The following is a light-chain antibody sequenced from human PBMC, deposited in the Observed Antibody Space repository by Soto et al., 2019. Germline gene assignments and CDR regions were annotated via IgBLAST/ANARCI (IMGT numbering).Light chain of an antibody. CDR1: SSDVGGYNS. Sequence: QSALTQPPSASGSPGQSVTISCAGTSSDVGGYNSVSWYQHHSGKAPKLMIYDVNVRTSGVPDRFSGSKSGNTASLTVSGLQADDEADYYCSSYAGTNNVIFGGGTKLTVL. V-gene: IGLV2-8*01. CDR2: DVN. CDR3: SSYAGTNNVI. J-gene: IGLJ2*01.